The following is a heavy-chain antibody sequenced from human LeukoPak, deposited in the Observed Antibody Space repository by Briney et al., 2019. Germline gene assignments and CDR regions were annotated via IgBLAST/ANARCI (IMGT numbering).Heavy chain of an antibody. CDR1: GVSISGYY. CDR2: IYTTGYS. J-gene: IGHJ5*02. CDR3: ARDRRYFDSSGFYSWFDH. Sequence: SETLSLTCTLSGVSISGYYWSWVRQPAGKGLEWIGRIYTTGYSNYNPSLQSRVTMSVDTSKNQFSLRLPSVTAADTAVYYCARDRRYFDSSGFYSWFDHWGQGTLVTVSS. D-gene: IGHD3-22*01. V-gene: IGHV4-4*07.